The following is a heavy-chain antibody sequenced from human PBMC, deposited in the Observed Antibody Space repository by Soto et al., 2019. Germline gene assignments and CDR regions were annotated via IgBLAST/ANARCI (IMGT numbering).Heavy chain of an antibody. Sequence: QVQLQESGPGLVKPSETLSLTCTVSGASISTYYWSWIRQPPGKGLEWIGYISYSGSTNYNPSLKRRVTISVDTSKNQFSLKVNSVTAADTAVYYCARDLKEYCSDGNCNWFDPWGQGTLVTVSS. CDR3: ARDLKEYCSDGNCNWFDP. J-gene: IGHJ5*02. V-gene: IGHV4-59*01. D-gene: IGHD2-15*01. CDR2: ISYSGST. CDR1: GASISTYY.